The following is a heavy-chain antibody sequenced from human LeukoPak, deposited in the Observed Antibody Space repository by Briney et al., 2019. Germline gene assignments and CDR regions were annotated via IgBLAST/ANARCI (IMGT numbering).Heavy chain of an antibody. Sequence: PGGSLRLSCAASGFTFSNYAMRWVRQAPGKGLEWVSAISDSGRSTYYADSAKGRFTISRDNSKNTLYLQMNSLRAEDTAVYYCAKHGEAYADSKTDYWGQGTLVTVSS. CDR2: ISDSGRST. CDR3: AKHGEAYADSKTDY. V-gene: IGHV3-23*01. CDR1: GFTFSNYA. J-gene: IGHJ4*02. D-gene: IGHD4-17*01.